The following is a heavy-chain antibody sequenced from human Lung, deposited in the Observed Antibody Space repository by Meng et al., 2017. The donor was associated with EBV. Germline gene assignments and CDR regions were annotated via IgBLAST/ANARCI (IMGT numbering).Heavy chain of an antibody. CDR2: INPSGGSS. CDR1: GYTFNTYY. D-gene: IGHD1-26*01. J-gene: IGHJ5*02. CDR3: ARVSKGGSYGFDP. Sequence: VSVVQAGAEVKKPGASVRVSCKASGYTFNTYYMHWVRQAPGQGLEWMGVINPSGGSSIYAQRFQGRVTMTSDTSTTTVYMDLSSLRSEDTAVYYCARVSKGGSYGFDPWGQGTLVTVSS. V-gene: IGHV1-46*02.